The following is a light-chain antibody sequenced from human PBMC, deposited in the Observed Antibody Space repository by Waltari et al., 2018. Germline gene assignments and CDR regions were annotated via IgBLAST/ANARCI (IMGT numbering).Light chain of an antibody. CDR1: QSISSY. CDR3: QQSYSTPPYT. Sequence: DIQRTQSPTCMSASVGDRVTITCRASQSISSYLNWYQQKPGKAPKLLIYAASSLQSGVPSRFSGSGSGTDFTLTISSLQPEDFATYYCQQSYSTPPYTFGQGTKLEIK. CDR2: AAS. V-gene: IGKV1-39*01. J-gene: IGKJ2*01.